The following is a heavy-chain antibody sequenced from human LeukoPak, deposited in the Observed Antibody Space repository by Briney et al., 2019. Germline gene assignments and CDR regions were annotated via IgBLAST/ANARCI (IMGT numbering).Heavy chain of an antibody. CDR2: INPNSGGT. J-gene: IGHJ5*02. V-gene: IGHV1-2*02. Sequence: GASVKVSCKASGYTFTGYYMHWVRQAPGQGLEWMGWINPNSGGTNYAQKFQGRVTMTRDTSISTAYMELSRLRSDDTAVYYCARGRGSYGYGNWFDPWGQGTLVTVSS. CDR3: ARGRGSYGYGNWFDP. CDR1: GYTFTGYY. D-gene: IGHD5-18*01.